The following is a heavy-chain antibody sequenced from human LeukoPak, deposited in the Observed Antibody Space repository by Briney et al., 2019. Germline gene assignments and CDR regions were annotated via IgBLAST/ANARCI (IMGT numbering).Heavy chain of an antibody. V-gene: IGHV4-59*08. D-gene: IGHD6-19*01. CDR1: GGSINSHY. CDR2: IYYSERT. J-gene: IGHJ4*02. CDR3: VRRDNTGWNYFDH. Sequence: SETLSLTCTVSGGSINSHYWSWIRQPPGKGLQWIGDIYYSERTNYNPSLRSRVTRSVATSKNQLSLKLTSVLAADTAMYYCVRRDNTGWNYFDHWGQGILVTVSS.